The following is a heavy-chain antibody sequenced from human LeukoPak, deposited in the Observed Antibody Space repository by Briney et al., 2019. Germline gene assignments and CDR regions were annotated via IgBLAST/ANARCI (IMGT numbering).Heavy chain of an antibody. D-gene: IGHD1-26*01. CDR2: IIPILGIA. CDR3: ARGVGATMENWFDP. CDR1: GGTFSSYA. V-gene: IGHV1-69*04. J-gene: IGHJ5*02. Sequence: ASVKVSCKASGGTFSSYAVSWVRQAPGQGLEWMGRIIPILGIANYAQKFQGRVTITADKSTSTAYMELSSLRSEDTAVYYCARGVGATMENWFDPWGQGTLVTVSS.